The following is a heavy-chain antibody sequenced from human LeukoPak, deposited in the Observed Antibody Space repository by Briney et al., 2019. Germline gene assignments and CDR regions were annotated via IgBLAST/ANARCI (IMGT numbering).Heavy chain of an antibody. D-gene: IGHD6-19*01. CDR2: IYHDGNT. CDR1: GGSISSNW. Sequence: PSGTLSLTCAVSGGSISSNWYSWVRQPPGKGLEWIGEIYHDGNTYYNPSLKGRVTISVDKSKNQFSVKLISVTAADTAVYYCARARGAVAIDYWGQGTLVTVSS. V-gene: IGHV4-4*02. CDR3: ARARGAVAIDY. J-gene: IGHJ4*02.